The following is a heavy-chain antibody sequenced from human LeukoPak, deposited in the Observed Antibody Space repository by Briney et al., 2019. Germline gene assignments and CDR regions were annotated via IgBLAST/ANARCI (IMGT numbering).Heavy chain of an antibody. CDR2: ISAYNGNT. Sequence: ASVKVSCKASGYTFTSYGISWVRQAPGQGLEWMGWISAYNGNTNYAQKFQGRVTMTRDTSISTAYMELSRLRSDDTAVYYCARDYYGDYDLTYWGQGTLVTVSS. CDR1: GYTFTSYG. D-gene: IGHD4-17*01. CDR3: ARDYYGDYDLTY. J-gene: IGHJ4*02. V-gene: IGHV1-18*01.